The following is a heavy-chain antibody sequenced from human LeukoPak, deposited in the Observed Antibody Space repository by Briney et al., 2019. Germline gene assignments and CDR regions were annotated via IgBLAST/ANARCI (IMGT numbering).Heavy chain of an antibody. V-gene: IGHV3-30*03. D-gene: IGHD4-17*01. J-gene: IGHJ4*02. Sequence: PGGSLRPSCAASGFTFNSFGMHWVRQAPGKGLEWVAVISYDGSNKYSADSVKGRFTISRDNSKNTLYLQMNSLRPEDTAVYYCATDHGFHYGAYFDYWGQGTLVTVSS. CDR3: ATDHGFHYGAYFDY. CDR2: ISYDGSNK. CDR1: GFTFNSFG.